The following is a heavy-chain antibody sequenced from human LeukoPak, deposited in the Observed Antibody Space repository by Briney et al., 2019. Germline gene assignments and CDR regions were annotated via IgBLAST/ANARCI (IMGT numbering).Heavy chain of an antibody. V-gene: IGHV5-51*01. D-gene: IGHD2-8*01. CDR2: ISPGDSDT. J-gene: IGHJ4*02. CDR1: GYSFTSYW. Sequence: GESLKISCKGSGYSFTSYWIGWVRQMPGKGLEWMGIISPGDSDTRYSPSFQGQVTISADKSISTAYLQWSSLKASDTAMYYCARRGFCSNGDCYPDSVDYWGQGTLVTVSS. CDR3: ARRGFCSNGDCYPDSVDY.